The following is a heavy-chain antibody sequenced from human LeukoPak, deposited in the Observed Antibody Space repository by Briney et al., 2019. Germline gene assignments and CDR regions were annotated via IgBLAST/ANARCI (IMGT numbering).Heavy chain of an antibody. Sequence: SETLSLTCAVYGGSFSGYYWSWIRQPAGKGLEWIGRIYTSGSTNYNPSLKSRVTMSVDTSKNQFSLKLSSVTAADTAVYYCARERPYYYDSSGYFDYWGQGTLVTVSS. CDR2: IYTSGST. CDR1: GGSFSGYY. V-gene: IGHV4-4*07. D-gene: IGHD3-22*01. J-gene: IGHJ4*02. CDR3: ARERPYYYDSSGYFDY.